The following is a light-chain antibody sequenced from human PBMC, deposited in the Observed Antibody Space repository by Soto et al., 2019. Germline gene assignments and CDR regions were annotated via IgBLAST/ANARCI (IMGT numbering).Light chain of an antibody. V-gene: IGKV3-20*01. CDR3: HQYGSSPPRT. CDR2: GAS. J-gene: IGKJ1*01. Sequence: EIVLTQSPGTLSLSPGERATLSCRASQSVSITYLAWYQQKPGQAPRLLIYGASSRATGIPDRFSGSGSGTDFTLTISRLEPEDFAVYYCHQYGSSPPRTFGQGTKVEIK. CDR1: QSVSITY.